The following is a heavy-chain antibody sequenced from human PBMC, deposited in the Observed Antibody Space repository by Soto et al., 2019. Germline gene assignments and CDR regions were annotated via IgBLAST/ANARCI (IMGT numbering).Heavy chain of an antibody. CDR2: INHSGST. D-gene: IGHD3-10*01. J-gene: IGHJ5*02. V-gene: IGHV4-34*01. CDR1: GGSFSGYY. Sequence: QVQLQQWGAGLLKPSETLSLTCAVYGGSFSGYYWSWIRQPPGKGLEWIGEINHSGSTNYNPSLKSRVTISVDTSKNQFSLKLSSVTAADTAVYYCARGVGHYYGSTYANWFDPWGQGTLVTVSS. CDR3: ARGVGHYYGSTYANWFDP.